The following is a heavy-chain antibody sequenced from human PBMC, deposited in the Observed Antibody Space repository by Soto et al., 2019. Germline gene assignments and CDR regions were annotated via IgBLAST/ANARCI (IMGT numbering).Heavy chain of an antibody. J-gene: IGHJ4*02. V-gene: IGHV3-30*18. D-gene: IGHD2-2*01. Sequence: QVQLVESGGGVVQPGRSLRLSCAASGFTFSSYGMHWVRQAPGKGLEWVAVISYDGSNKYYADSVKGRFTISRDNSKNTLYLQMNSLRAEDTAVYDCAKPGREDIVVVPAPMVYFDYWGQGTLVTVSS. CDR3: AKPGREDIVVVPAPMVYFDY. CDR1: GFTFSSYG. CDR2: ISYDGSNK.